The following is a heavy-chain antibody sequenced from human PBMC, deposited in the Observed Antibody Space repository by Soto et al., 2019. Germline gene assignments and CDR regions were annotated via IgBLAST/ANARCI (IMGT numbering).Heavy chain of an antibody. CDR3: ARGEYTAEYSSSFYYYYGMDV. Sequence: ASVKVSCKASGYTFTSYYMHWVRQAPGQGLEWMGIINPSGGNTSYAQKFQGRVTMTRDTSTSTVYMELSSLRSEDTAVYYCARGEYTAEYSSSFYYYYGMDVWGQGTTVTVSS. CDR1: GYTFTSYY. D-gene: IGHD6-6*01. V-gene: IGHV1-46*01. CDR2: INPSGGNT. J-gene: IGHJ6*02.